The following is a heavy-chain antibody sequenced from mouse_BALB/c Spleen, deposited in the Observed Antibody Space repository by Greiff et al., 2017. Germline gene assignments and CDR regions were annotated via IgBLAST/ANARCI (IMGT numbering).Heavy chain of an antibody. J-gene: IGHJ4*01. V-gene: IGHV2-6-5*01. CDR2: IWGGGST. Sequence: QVQLQQSGPGLVAPSQSLSITCTVSGFSLTDYGVSWIRQPPGKGLEWLGVIWGGGSTYYNSALKSRLSISKDNSKSQVFLKMNSLQTDDTAMYYCAKHWNGNYDAMDYWGQGTSVTVSS. CDR3: AKHWNGNYDAMDY. D-gene: IGHD2-1*01. CDR1: GFSLTDYG.